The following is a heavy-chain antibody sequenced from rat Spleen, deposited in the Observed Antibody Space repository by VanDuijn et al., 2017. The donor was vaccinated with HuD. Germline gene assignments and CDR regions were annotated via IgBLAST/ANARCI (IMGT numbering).Heavy chain of an antibody. CDR1: GFSITTHY. CDR2: ISYSGST. D-gene: IGHD4-3*01. V-gene: IGHV3-1*01. J-gene: IGHJ3*01. CDR3: ARYSLGSFAY. Sequence: EVQLQESGPGLVKPSQSLSLTCSVTGFSITTHYWDWIRKFPGNKMEWIGHISYSGSTSYNPSLKSRVSITRDTSKNQFFLQLISVTTEDTATYYCARYSLGSFAYWGQGTLVTVSS.